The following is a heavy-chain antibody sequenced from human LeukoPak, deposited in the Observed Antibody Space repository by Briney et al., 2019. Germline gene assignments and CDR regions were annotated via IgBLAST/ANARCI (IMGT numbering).Heavy chain of an antibody. CDR2: INHSGST. V-gene: IGHV4-34*01. CDR3: ARDLAVAGRGDAFDI. D-gene: IGHD6-19*01. Sequence: SETLSLTCAVYGGSFSGYYWSWIRQPPGKGLEWIGEINHSGSTNYNPSLKSRVTISVDTSKNQVSLKLSSVTAADAAVYYCARDLAVAGRGDAFDIWGQGTMVTVSS. CDR1: GGSFSGYY. J-gene: IGHJ3*02.